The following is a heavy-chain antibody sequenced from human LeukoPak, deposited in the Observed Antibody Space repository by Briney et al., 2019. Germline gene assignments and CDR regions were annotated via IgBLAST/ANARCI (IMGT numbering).Heavy chain of an antibody. J-gene: IGHJ1*01. CDR3: ARDLPAVAGTTYAEYFQH. CDR1: GYTFTGYY. D-gene: IGHD6-19*01. CDR2: IHPNRGGS. V-gene: IGHV1-2*02. Sequence: ASVNVSCKASGYTFTGYYMHWVRQAPGQGLEWMGWIHPNRGGSNYAQKFQGRVTMTRDTSISTAYMELSRLRSDDTAVYYCARDLPAVAGTTYAEYFQHWGQGTLVTVSS.